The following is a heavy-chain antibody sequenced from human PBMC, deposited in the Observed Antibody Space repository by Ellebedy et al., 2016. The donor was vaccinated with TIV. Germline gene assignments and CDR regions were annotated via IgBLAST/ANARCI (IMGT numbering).Heavy chain of an antibody. V-gene: IGHV3-9*01. D-gene: IGHD3-22*01. CDR2: ISWNSGSV. CDR3: VKDKSVSGFSFWFFDL. Sequence: GGSLRLXXAASGFNFADYAMRWVRQAPGKDLEWVSGISWNSGSVNYADSVKGRFTISRDNVNDSLHLQMNSLRPEDTAFYYCVKDKSVSGFSFWFFDLWGRGTLVTVSS. CDR1: GFNFADYA. J-gene: IGHJ2*01.